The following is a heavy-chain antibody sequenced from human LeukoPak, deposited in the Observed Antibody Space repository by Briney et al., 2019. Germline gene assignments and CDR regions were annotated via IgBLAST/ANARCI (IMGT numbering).Heavy chain of an antibody. D-gene: IGHD6-13*01. CDR1: GYTFSTYG. Sequence: GASVKVSCKASGYTFSTYGISWVRQASGQGLEWMGWISAYNGDTRYAQKFQGRVTMTTDTSTSTAYMELRSLRSDDTAVFYCARAPPGAATGPADDYWGQGTLVTVSS. CDR2: ISAYNGDT. V-gene: IGHV1-18*01. J-gene: IGHJ4*02. CDR3: ARAPPGAATGPADDY.